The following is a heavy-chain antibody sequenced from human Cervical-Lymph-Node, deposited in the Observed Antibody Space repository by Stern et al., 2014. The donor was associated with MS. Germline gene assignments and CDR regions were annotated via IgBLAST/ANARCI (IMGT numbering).Heavy chain of an antibody. CDR3: ARGGAVTSSEYYFDY. V-gene: IGHV3-30*01. CDR2: ISYDGSDN. J-gene: IGHJ4*02. Sequence: VQLVESGGGVVQPGRSLRLSCAASGFTFSYHAMHWVRQAPGKGLEWVAVISYDGSDNYYAGSVKGRFTLSRDNSKNTLYLQMNSLRAEDTAVYYCARGGAVTSSEYYFDYWGQGTLVTVSS. CDR1: GFTFSYHA. D-gene: IGHD4-17*01.